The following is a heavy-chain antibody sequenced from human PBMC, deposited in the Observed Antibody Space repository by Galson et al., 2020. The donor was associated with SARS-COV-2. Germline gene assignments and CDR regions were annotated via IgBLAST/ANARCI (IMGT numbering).Heavy chain of an antibody. CDR1: GFTFDDYG. D-gene: IGHD1-26*01. J-gene: IGHJ3*02. V-gene: IGHV3-20*04. CDR3: AKEKLYSGSYLYAFDI. Sequence: GESLKISCAASGFTFDDYGMSWVRQAPGKGLEWVSNINWDGGSTGYADSVKGRFTVSRDNVKNSLYLQMNRLRAEDTALYYCAKEKLYSGSYLYAFDIWGQGTMVTVSS. CDR2: INWDGGST.